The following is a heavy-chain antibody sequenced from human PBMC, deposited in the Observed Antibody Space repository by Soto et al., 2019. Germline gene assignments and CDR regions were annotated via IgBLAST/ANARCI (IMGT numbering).Heavy chain of an antibody. Sequence: SETLSLTCTGSVVSISSYYWSWGRQPPWKGLEWIGYIHYSGSTKYNPSLKSRVSISVDTSKSQFSLKLSSVTAADTAVYYCARVGWTTVGYYFDYWGQGALVTVSS. J-gene: IGHJ4*02. CDR1: VVSISSYY. CDR3: ARVGWTTVGYYFDY. D-gene: IGHD4-17*01. V-gene: IGHV4-59*01. CDR2: IHYSGST.